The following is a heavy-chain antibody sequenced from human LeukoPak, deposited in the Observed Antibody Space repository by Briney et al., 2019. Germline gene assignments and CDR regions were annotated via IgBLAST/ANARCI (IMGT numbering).Heavy chain of an antibody. CDR2: ILANGVTT. CDR3: VKDLNYGDGRWEFDP. J-gene: IGHJ5*02. D-gene: IGHD4/OR15-4a*01. Sequence: PGGSLRLSCAASGFSLTNIAMAWVRQSPGKRLEWVSGILANGVTTYYADSAKGRFTISRDISKSTLYLQMNSLTVDDTATYFCVKDLNYGDGRWEFDPWGQGTLVTVA. CDR1: GFSLTNIA. V-gene: IGHV3-23*01.